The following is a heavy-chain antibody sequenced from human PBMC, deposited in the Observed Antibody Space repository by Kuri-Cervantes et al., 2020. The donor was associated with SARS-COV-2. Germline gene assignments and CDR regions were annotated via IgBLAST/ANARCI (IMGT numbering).Heavy chain of an antibody. D-gene: IGHD3-3*01. Sequence: RGSLRLSCAASGFTFSSYWMHWVRQAPGKGLVWVSRINSDGSSTSYADSVKGRFTISRDNAKNTLYLQMNSLRAEDTAVYYCARDRYDFWSGLGYYYYGMDVWGQGTTVTVSS. CDR1: GFTFSSYW. V-gene: IGHV3-74*01. CDR2: INSDGSST. CDR3: ARDRYDFWSGLGYYYYGMDV. J-gene: IGHJ6*02.